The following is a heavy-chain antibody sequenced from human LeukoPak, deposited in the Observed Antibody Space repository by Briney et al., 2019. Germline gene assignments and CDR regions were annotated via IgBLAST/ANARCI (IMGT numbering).Heavy chain of an antibody. V-gene: IGHV3-48*03. CDR3: ASSGYYAYYYYGMDV. CDR2: ISSSGSTI. D-gene: IGHD3-22*01. Sequence: GGSLRLSCAAPGFTFSSYEMNWVRQAPGKGLEWVSYISSSGSTIYYADSVKGRFTISRDNAKNSLYLQMNSLRAEDTAVYYCASSGYYAYYYYGMDVWGQGTTVTVSS. CDR1: GFTFSSYE. J-gene: IGHJ6*02.